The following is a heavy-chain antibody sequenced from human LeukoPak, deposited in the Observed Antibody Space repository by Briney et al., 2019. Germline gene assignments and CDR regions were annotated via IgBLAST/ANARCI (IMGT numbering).Heavy chain of an antibody. CDR1: GFSLTTSGVG. CDR2: IYWDDGK. D-gene: IGHD6-19*01. CDR3: SRTRRGQIGWTNDY. J-gene: IGHJ4*02. V-gene: IGHV2-5*02. Sequence: SGPTLVKPTQTLTLTCTFSGFSLTTSGVGVGWIRQPPGKALEWLALIYWDDGKRYSPSLKSRVTITKDTSKNHVVLTMTNMDPVDTATYYCSRTRRGQIGWTNDYWGQGTLVTVSS.